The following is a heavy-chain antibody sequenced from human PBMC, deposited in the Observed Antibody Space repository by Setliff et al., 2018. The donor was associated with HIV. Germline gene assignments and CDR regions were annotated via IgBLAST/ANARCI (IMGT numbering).Heavy chain of an antibody. CDR2: INPLLGTT. CDR1: EGTFSSYA. J-gene: IGHJ4*02. Sequence: SVKVSCKTSEGTFSSYAISWVRQAPGQGLEWVGGINPLLGTTNFAKKFQGRVTMTADEFPFMVYMELSRLTSEDTAVYYCAAYHYYYSRAYYVDLYYFEYWGQVTLVTVSS. D-gene: IGHD4-17*01. CDR3: AAYHYYYSRAYYVDLYYFEY. V-gene: IGHV1-69*13.